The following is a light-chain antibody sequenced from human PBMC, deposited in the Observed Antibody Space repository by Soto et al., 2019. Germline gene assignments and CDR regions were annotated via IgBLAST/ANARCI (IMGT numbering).Light chain of an antibody. V-gene: IGKV3-20*01. CDR3: HQYASSPLT. J-gene: IGKJ1*01. CDR1: QTVGSNY. CDR2: DAS. Sequence: EIVLTQSPGTLSLSPGERATLSCRASQTVGSNYLAWYQQKPGQAPRLLIYDASSRATGIPDRFSGSGSGTDFTLTFSRLEPADFAVYYCHQYASSPLTFGQGTKVEIK.